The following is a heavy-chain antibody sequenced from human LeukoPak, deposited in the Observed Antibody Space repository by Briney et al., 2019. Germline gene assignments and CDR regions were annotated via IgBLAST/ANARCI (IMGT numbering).Heavy chain of an antibody. CDR2: ISGSRSYI. Sequence: GGSLRLSCAASGFTFNSYSMNWVRQAPGKGLEWVSSISGSRSYIYYADSVKGRFTISRDNSKNTLYLQMNSLRAEDTAVYYCAKDSLVGWELRYYYYYYMDVWGKGTTVTISS. D-gene: IGHD1-26*01. J-gene: IGHJ6*03. V-gene: IGHV3-21*01. CDR1: GFTFNSYS. CDR3: AKDSLVGWELRYYYYYYMDV.